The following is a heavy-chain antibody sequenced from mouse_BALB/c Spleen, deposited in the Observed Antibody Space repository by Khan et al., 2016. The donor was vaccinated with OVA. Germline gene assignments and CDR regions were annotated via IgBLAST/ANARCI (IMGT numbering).Heavy chain of an antibody. J-gene: IGHJ3*01. D-gene: IGHD1-2*01. CDR1: GYSFTDYT. CDR2: INPYNGVS. CDR3: ARSGYGGVAY. Sequence: EVQLQQSGPELVKPGDSMKISCKASGYSFTDYTLNWVKQSHGKTLERIGLINPYNGVSNYNQKFKGKATLTVDKSSSTAYMELLSLTSEDSAVYYCARSGYGGVAYWGQGTLVTVSA. V-gene: IGHV1-20*01.